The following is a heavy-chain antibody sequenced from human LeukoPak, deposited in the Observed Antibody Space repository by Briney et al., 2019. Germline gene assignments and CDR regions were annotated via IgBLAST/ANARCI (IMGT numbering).Heavy chain of an antibody. Sequence: SETLSLTCTVSGGSISSSSYYWGWIRQPPGKGLEWIGSIYYSGSTYYNPSLKSRVTISVDTSKNQFSLKLSSVTAADTAVYYCARCSYGRRYFDYWGQGTLVTVSS. D-gene: IGHD5-18*01. CDR2: IYYSGST. CDR3: ARCSYGRRYFDY. CDR1: GGSISSSSYY. J-gene: IGHJ4*02. V-gene: IGHV4-39*01.